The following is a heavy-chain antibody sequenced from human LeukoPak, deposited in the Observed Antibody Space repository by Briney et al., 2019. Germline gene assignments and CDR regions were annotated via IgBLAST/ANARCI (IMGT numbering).Heavy chain of an antibody. CDR2: IYYSGST. V-gene: IGHV4-31*03. D-gene: IGHD3-10*01. Sequence: PSETLSLTCTVSGGSISSGGYYWSWIRQHPGKGLEWIGYIYYSGSTYYNPSLKSRVTISVDTSKNQFSLKLSSVTAADTAVYYCARHLTPYGSGSYSLDYWGQGTLVTVSS. CDR1: GGSISSGGYY. CDR3: ARHLTPYGSGSYSLDY. J-gene: IGHJ4*02.